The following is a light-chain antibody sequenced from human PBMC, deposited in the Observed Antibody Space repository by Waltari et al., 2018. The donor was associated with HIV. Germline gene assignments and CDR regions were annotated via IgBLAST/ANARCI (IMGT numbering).Light chain of an antibody. V-gene: IGLV3-19*01. J-gene: IGLJ1*01. CDR2: GKN. CDR3: DSRDSSGNHV. Sequence: SSDLTQDPAVSVALGQTVTITCQGDRLRTYYASWYHQKPGQAPILVIYGKNNRPSGIPDRFSGSSSGNTAFLTITAAQAEDEADYYCDSRDSSGNHVFGSGTKVTVL. CDR1: RLRTYY.